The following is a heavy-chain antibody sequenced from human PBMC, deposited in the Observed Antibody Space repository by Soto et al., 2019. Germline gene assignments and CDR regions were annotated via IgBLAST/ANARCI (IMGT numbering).Heavy chain of an antibody. V-gene: IGHV4-59*01. CDR2: IYYTGTT. J-gene: IGHJ4*02. CDR3: ARADYGGLFDC. Sequence: SETLSLTCSVAGFPMLNYYCNWIRQSPGKGLEWIGTIYYTGTTDYNPSLKSRVTISVDTSKSQFSLKVSSVTATDTAFYYCARADYGGLFDCWGQGTLVTVS. D-gene: IGHD4-17*01. CDR1: GFPMLNYY.